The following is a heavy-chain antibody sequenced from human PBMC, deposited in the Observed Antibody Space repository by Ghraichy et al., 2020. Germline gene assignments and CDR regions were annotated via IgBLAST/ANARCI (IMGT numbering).Heavy chain of an antibody. J-gene: IGHJ5*01. D-gene: IGHD5-12*01. CDR3: ARATSALKYNWFDS. Sequence: SVKVSCKASGGTFGSHTINWVRQAPGQGLEWMGRIIPFLDLSNYAQNFQDRVTLTADKSAGTAYMELSSLRSQDTAVYYCARATSALKYNWFDSWGQGTLVTVSS. CDR1: GGTFGSHT. V-gene: IGHV1-69*02. CDR2: IIPFLDLS.